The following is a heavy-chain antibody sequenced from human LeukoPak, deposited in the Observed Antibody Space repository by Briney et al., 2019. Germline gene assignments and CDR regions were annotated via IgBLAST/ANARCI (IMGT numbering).Heavy chain of an antibody. V-gene: IGHV4-38-2*02. Sequence: LETLSLTCAVSGYSISSGHYWGWIRQPPGKGLEWIGSFYHSGTTYYNPSLKSRVTISVDTSKNQFSLKLSSVTAADTAVYYCARDQTYYDSSGYSLYAFDIWGQGTMVTVSS. J-gene: IGHJ3*02. D-gene: IGHD3-22*01. CDR3: ARDQTYYDSSGYSLYAFDI. CDR2: FYHSGTT. CDR1: GYSISSGHY.